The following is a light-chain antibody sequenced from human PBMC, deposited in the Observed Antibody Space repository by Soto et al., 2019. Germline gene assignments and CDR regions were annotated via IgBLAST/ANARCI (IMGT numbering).Light chain of an antibody. J-gene: IGLJ1*01. CDR2: GNN. CDR3: QSYDSTLSDRYV. Sequence: QSVLTQPPSVSGAPGQRVIISCTGSSANIGAGYDVHWYQQRPGTAPKLLIFGNNNRPSGVPDRFSGSKSGTSASLAITGLQAEDEGDYYCQSYDSTLSDRYVFXTGTNVTVL. V-gene: IGLV1-40*01. CDR1: SANIGAGYD.